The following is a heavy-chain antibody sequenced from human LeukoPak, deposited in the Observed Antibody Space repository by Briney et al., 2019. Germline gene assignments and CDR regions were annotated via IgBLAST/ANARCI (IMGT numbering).Heavy chain of an antibody. Sequence: PGGSLRLSCAASGFTFSSYWMSWVRQAPGKGLEWVANIKQDGSEKYYVDSVKGRFTISRDNAKNSLYLQMNSLRAEDTAVYYCARDGHYYDFWSGYPYYYYYMDVWGKGTTVTVSS. CDR3: ARDGHYYDFWSGYPYYYYYMDV. D-gene: IGHD3-3*01. CDR1: GFTFSSYW. V-gene: IGHV3-7*01. CDR2: IKQDGSEK. J-gene: IGHJ6*03.